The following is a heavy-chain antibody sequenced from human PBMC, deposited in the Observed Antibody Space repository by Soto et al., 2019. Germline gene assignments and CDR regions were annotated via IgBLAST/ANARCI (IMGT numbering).Heavy chain of an antibody. Sequence: SETLSLTCAVYGGSFSGYYWSWIRQPPGKGLEWIGEINHSGSTNYNPSLKSRVTISVDTSKNQFSLKLSSVTAADTAVYYCARTHYYDSSGYYFYIDYWGQGTLVTVSS. V-gene: IGHV4-34*01. D-gene: IGHD3-22*01. CDR3: ARTHYYDSSGYYFYIDY. CDR1: GGSFSGYY. CDR2: INHSGST. J-gene: IGHJ4*02.